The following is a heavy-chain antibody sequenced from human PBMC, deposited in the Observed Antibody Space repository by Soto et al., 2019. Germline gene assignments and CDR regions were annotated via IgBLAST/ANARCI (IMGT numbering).Heavy chain of an antibody. J-gene: IGHJ4*02. V-gene: IGHV4-30-4*01. CDR3: ARVRALGAVVTPYMPEYYFDY. D-gene: IGHD2-15*01. Sequence: SETLSLTCTVSGGSISSGDYYWSWIRQPPGKGLEWIGYIYYSGSTYYNPSLKSRVTISVDTSKNQFSLKLSSVTAADTAVYYCARVRALGAVVTPYMPEYYFDYWGQGTLVTVSS. CDR1: GGSISSGDYY. CDR2: IYYSGST.